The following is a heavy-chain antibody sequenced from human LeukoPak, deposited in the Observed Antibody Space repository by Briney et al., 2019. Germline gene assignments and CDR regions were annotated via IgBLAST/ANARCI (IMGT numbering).Heavy chain of an antibody. CDR3: AREGLLRDYYFDY. Sequence: GGSLRLSCAASEFAFSSYWMHWVRQAPGKGLVWVSRMNTDGSTTTYADSVKGRFTISRDNAKNTLYLQMNSLRAEDTAVYYCAREGLLRDYYFDYWGQGTLVTVSS. D-gene: IGHD2-15*01. J-gene: IGHJ4*02. CDR2: MNTDGSTT. CDR1: EFAFSSYW. V-gene: IGHV3-74*01.